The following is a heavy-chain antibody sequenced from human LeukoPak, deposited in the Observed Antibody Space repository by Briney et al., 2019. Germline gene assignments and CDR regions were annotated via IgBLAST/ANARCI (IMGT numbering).Heavy chain of an antibody. CDR3: ARDGFPDY. V-gene: IGHV1-2*06. J-gene: IGHJ4*02. CDR1: GYSFTAYY. CDR2: INPTSGGT. Sequence: ASVKVSCKASGYSFTAYYIHWVRQAPGQGLEWMGRINPTSGGTDYAQNFQGRVTMTRGTSINTAYMELSRLRSDDTAIYYCARDGFPDYWGQGTLVIVSS. D-gene: IGHD2-2*03.